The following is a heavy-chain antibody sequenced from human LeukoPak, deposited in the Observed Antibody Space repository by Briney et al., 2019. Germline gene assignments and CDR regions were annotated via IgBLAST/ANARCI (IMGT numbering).Heavy chain of an antibody. D-gene: IGHD1-1*01. CDR1: GFSFSGHW. V-gene: IGHV3-74*01. J-gene: IGHJ4*02. CDR3: AKEEPTGDFDY. CDR2: ISPTGSTT. Sequence: PGGSLRLSCTASGFSFSGHWMHWARQLPGKGLVWVSRISPTGSTTSYADSVKGRFTVSRDNAKNTLYLQMNSPRAEDTAVYYCAKEEPTGDFDYWGQGTLVTVSS.